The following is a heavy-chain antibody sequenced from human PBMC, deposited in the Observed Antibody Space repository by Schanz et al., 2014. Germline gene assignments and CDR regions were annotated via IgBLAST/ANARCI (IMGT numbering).Heavy chain of an antibody. D-gene: IGHD1-26*01. J-gene: IGHJ4*02. Sequence: QVQLVQSGAEVKKPGASVKVSCKASGYTFTSHGISWVRQAPGQGPEWIGWISGYTGDTKYAQKCQHRINRTTYRTTSTVYMELMSLRFDDTAVYFCARDNGRIPAANSFDYWGQGTLVTVSS. V-gene: IGHV1-18*01. CDR1: GYTFTSHG. CDR3: ARDNGRIPAANSFDY. CDR2: ISGYTGDT.